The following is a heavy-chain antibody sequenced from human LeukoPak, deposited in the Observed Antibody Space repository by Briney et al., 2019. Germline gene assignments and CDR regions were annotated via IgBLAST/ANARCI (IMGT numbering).Heavy chain of an antibody. D-gene: IGHD2-2*01. CDR1: GGTFSSYA. Sequence: PVKVSCKASGGTFSSYAISWVRQAPGQGLEWMGRITPIFGSANYAQKFQGRVTITTDESTSTAYMELSSLRSEDTAVYYCARKVPADSHFDYWGQGTQVTVSS. CDR2: ITPIFGSA. J-gene: IGHJ4*02. V-gene: IGHV1-69*05. CDR3: ARKVPADSHFDY.